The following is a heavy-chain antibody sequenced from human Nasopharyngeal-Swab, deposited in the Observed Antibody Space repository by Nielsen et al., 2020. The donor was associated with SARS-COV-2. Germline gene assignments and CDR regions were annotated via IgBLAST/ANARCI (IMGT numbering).Heavy chain of an antibody. CDR2: IYYSGST. D-gene: IGHD2-21*01. Sequence: SETLSLTCTVSGGSINDYHWGWIRQPPGRGLEWIGYIYYSGSTNYNPSLKSRVTISVDTSRNQFSLRLSTVTAADTAVYYCARNHAFGDSSFDYWGQGTLVTVSS. J-gene: IGHJ4*02. CDR1: GGSINDYH. V-gene: IGHV4-59*08. CDR3: ARNHAFGDSSFDY.